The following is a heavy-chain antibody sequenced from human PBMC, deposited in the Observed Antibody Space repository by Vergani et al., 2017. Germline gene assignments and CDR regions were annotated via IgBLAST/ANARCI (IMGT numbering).Heavy chain of an antibody. CDR2: ISSSSSYI. Sequence: EVQLVESGGGLVKPGGSLRLSCAASGFTFSSYSMNWVRQAPGKGLEWVSSISSSSSYIYYADSVKGRFTISRDNAKNSLYLQMNSLRAEDTAVYYCAKAPQYCSGGSCYAGPLFDYWGQGTLVTVSS. V-gene: IGHV3-21*04. J-gene: IGHJ4*02. CDR1: GFTFSSYS. CDR3: AKAPQYCSGGSCYAGPLFDY. D-gene: IGHD2-15*01.